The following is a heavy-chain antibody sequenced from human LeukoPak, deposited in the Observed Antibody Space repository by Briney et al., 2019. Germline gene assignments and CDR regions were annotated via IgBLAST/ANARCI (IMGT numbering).Heavy chain of an antibody. J-gene: IGHJ6*03. CDR3: AKEGDRGEALYYYYMDV. CDR1: GFMFSDYG. D-gene: IGHD3-10*01. CDR2: IWYDGSNI. V-gene: IGHV3-33*06. Sequence: GRSLRLSCAASGFMFSDYGMHWVRQAPGKGLEWVAAIWYDGSNIFYADSVKCRFTISRDNSKNALYLQMNSLRAEDTADYYCAKEGDRGEALYYYYMDVWGNGTTVTVSS.